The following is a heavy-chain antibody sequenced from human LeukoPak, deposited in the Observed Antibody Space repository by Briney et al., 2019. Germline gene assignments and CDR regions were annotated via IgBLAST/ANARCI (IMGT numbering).Heavy chain of an antibody. CDR2: IYPDESNI. CDR1: GYSFATYW. D-gene: IGHD2-2*03. V-gene: IGHV5-51*01. CDR3: ARPPSRGYSSSFEY. Sequence: GESLKISCKGSGYSFATYWIAWVRQMPGKGLEWMGIIYPDESNIRYSPAFQGQVTISADKSISTAYLQWSSLKASDTAIYYCARPPSRGYSSSFEYWGQGTLVTVSS. J-gene: IGHJ4*02.